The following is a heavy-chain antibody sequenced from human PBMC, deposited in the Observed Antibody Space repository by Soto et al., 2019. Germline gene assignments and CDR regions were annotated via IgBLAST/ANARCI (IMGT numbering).Heavy chain of an antibody. CDR1: GYSFSTHW. Sequence: GESLKISCKGSGYSFSTHWIGWVRQMPGKGLEWMAIIYPDDSKTKYSPSFQGQVTISADKSKSTAYLQWSSLKASDTAMYYCARLPSTVFGVVIPGSYWYFDLWGRGTLVTVSS. CDR3: ARLPSTVFGVVIPGSYWYFDL. V-gene: IGHV5-51*01. J-gene: IGHJ2*01. CDR2: IYPDDSKT. D-gene: IGHD3-3*01.